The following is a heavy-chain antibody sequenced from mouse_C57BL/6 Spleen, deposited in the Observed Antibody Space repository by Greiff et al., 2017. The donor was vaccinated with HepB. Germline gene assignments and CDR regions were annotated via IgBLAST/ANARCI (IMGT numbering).Heavy chain of an antibody. CDR1: GFNIKDYY. CDR2: IDPEDGET. Sequence: EVQLQQSGAELVKPGASVKLSCTASGFNIKDYYMHWVKQRTEQGLEWIGRIDPEDGETKYAPKFQGKATITADTSSNTAYLQLSSRTSEATAVYYCAREGGTTVVDWYFDVWGTGTTVTVSS. V-gene: IGHV14-2*01. CDR3: AREGGTTVVDWYFDV. D-gene: IGHD1-1*01. J-gene: IGHJ1*03.